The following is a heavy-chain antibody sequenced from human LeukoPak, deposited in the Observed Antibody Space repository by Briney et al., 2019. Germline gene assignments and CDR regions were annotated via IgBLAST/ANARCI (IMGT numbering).Heavy chain of an antibody. J-gene: IGHJ4*02. D-gene: IGHD5-24*01. V-gene: IGHV1-46*01. CDR1: GYTFTTYY. CDR3: ARDPRGDGYNPDY. Sequence: ASVKVFCKASGYTFTTYYIHWVRQAPGQGLEWMGIINPSGGSTTYAQAFQGRVTMTRDTSTSTVYMELRSLRSEDTAVYYCARDPRGDGYNPDYWGQGTLVTVSS. CDR2: INPSGGST.